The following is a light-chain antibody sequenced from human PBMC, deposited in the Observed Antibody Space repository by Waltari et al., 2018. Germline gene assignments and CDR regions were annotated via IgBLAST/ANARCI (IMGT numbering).Light chain of an antibody. Sequence: QSALTQPASVSASLGQSITISCTGTSSDVATYHRVSWYQQYPGKAPELILYDVDNRPSGVSNRFSGSKSGNTASLTISGLQAEDEADYYCSSYTTNTRLFGGGTKLTVL. CDR1: SSDVATYHR. CDR3: SSYTTNTRL. CDR2: DVD. J-gene: IGLJ3*02. V-gene: IGLV2-14*03.